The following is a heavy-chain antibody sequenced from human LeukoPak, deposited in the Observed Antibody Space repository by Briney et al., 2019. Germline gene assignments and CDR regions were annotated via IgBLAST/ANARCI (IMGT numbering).Heavy chain of an antibody. J-gene: IGHJ4*02. Sequence: PSETLSLTCAVFGYSISSGYYWGWSRQPPGKGLEWIGSIYHSGSTYYNPSLKSRVTISVDTSKNQFSLKLSSVTAADTAVYYCASGDSYGFFDYWGQGTLVTVSS. CDR1: GYSISSGYY. D-gene: IGHD5-18*01. CDR2: IYHSGST. V-gene: IGHV4-38-2*01. CDR3: ASGDSYGFFDY.